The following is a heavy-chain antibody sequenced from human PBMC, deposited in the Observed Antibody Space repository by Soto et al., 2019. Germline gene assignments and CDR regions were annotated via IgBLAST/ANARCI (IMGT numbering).Heavy chain of an antibody. Sequence: PSETLSLTCAVYGGSFSGYYWSWIRQPPGKGLEWIGEINHSGSTNYNPSLKSRVTISVDTSKNQFSLKLSSVTAADTAVYYCARNPGLCRYYYGMDVWGQGTTVTVSS. V-gene: IGHV4-34*01. CDR3: ARNPGLCRYYYGMDV. J-gene: IGHJ6*02. CDR1: GGSFSGYY. CDR2: INHSGST.